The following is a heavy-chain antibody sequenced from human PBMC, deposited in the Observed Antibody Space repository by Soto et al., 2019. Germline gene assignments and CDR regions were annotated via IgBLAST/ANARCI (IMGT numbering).Heavy chain of an antibody. CDR2: VSRSGSSI. CDR3: ARVPKGVVVASNDY. Sequence: QVQLVESGGGLVKPGGSLRLSCAASGFTFSDHFMSWIHQAPGQGLAWVSYVSRSGSSIYYADSVKGRFTISRDNAKNSLYLQMKSLRAEDPAVYYCARVPKGVVVASNDYWGHGSLVTVSS. V-gene: IGHV3-11*01. D-gene: IGHD2-15*01. CDR1: GFTFSDHF. J-gene: IGHJ4*01.